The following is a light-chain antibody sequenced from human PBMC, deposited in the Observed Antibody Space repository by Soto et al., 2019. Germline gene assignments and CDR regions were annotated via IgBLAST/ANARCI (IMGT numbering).Light chain of an antibody. CDR2: AAS. Sequence: DLQMTQSPSSLSASVGDRVTITCRASQSISSYLNWYQQKPGKAPKLLIYAASSLQSGVPSRFSGSGSVTDFTLPISSLQPEDFATYYCQQSYSTRWSFGQGTKVEIK. CDR1: QSISSY. J-gene: IGKJ1*01. V-gene: IGKV1-39*01. CDR3: QQSYSTRWS.